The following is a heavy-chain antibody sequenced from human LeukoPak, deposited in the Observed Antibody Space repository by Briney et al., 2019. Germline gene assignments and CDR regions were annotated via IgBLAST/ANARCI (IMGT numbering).Heavy chain of an antibody. CDR1: GFTFSSYS. Sequence: GGSLRLSCAASGFTFSSYSMNWVRQAPGKGLEWVSSISSSSSYIYYADSVKGRFTISRDNAKNSLYLQMNSLRAEDTAVYYCARDFSGTVAEDYWGQGTLVTVSS. CDR2: ISSSSSYI. J-gene: IGHJ4*02. CDR3: ARDFSGTVAEDY. V-gene: IGHV3-21*01. D-gene: IGHD6-19*01.